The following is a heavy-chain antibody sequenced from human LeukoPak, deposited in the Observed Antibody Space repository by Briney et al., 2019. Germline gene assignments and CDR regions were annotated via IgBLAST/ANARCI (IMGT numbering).Heavy chain of an antibody. CDR1: GYTFTSYG. D-gene: IGHD6-6*01. Sequence: ASVKVSCTASGYTFTSYGISWVRQAPGQGLEWMGWISAYNGNTNYAQKLQGRVTMTTDTSTSTAYMELRSLRSDDTAVYYCARGRGRSTFSSSSDYWGQGTLVTVSS. CDR2: ISAYNGNT. CDR3: ARGRGRSTFSSSSDY. J-gene: IGHJ4*02. V-gene: IGHV1-18*01.